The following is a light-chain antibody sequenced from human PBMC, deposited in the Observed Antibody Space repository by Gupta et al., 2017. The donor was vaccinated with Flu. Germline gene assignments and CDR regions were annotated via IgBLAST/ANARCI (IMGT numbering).Light chain of an antibody. Sequence: QSLLTQPPSISAAPGQTVTISRSGSSSNIGNNYVSWYQQIPGTAPKLLIYDNNKRPSGIPDRFSASQSGKSATLDITGLQTGDEADYYCGTWDASLNTYVFATATKVTVL. CDR2: DNN. J-gene: IGLJ1*01. V-gene: IGLV1-51*01. CDR1: SSNIGNNY. CDR3: GTWDASLNTYV.